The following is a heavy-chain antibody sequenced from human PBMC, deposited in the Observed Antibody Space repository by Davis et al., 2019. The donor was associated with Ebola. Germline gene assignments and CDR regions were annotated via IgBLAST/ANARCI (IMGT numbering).Heavy chain of an antibody. J-gene: IGHJ6*02. CDR1: GFTFSRYP. Sequence: GESLKISCAASGFTFSRYPMHWVRQAPGKGLGWVALISYDGSNKYYADSVKGRFTISRDNSKNTLYLQMNSLRAEDTAVYYCARDGPLFALGDYYYGMDVWGQGTTVTVSS. D-gene: IGHD3-16*01. CDR2: ISYDGSNK. V-gene: IGHV3-30-3*01. CDR3: ARDGPLFALGDYYYGMDV.